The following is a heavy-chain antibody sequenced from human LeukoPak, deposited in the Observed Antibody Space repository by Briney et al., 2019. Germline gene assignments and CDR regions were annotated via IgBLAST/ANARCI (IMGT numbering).Heavy chain of an antibody. D-gene: IGHD3-3*01. CDR3: ARTYYDFWSGYYAYYFDY. Sequence: PSETLSLTCAVSGYSISSGYYWGWIRQAPGKGLEWIGSIYHSGSTYYNPSLKSRVTISVDTSKNQFSLKLSSVTAADTAVYYCARTYYDFWSGYYAYYFDYWGQGTLVTVSS. J-gene: IGHJ4*02. CDR1: GYSISSGYY. V-gene: IGHV4-38-2*01. CDR2: IYHSGST.